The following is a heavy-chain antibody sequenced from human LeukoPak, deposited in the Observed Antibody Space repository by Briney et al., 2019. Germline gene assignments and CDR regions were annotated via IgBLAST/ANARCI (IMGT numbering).Heavy chain of an antibody. CDR1: GXSFSSYC. CDR2: IYPGDSDT. CDR3: ARRDGYDSTTFDY. Sequence: RGESLKISFKGSGXSFSSYCIGWVRQMPGKGLEWMGIIYPGDSDTRYSPSFQGQVTISADKSISTAYLQWSILKASDTAMYYCARRDGYDSTTFDYWGQGTLVTVSS. V-gene: IGHV5-51*01. J-gene: IGHJ4*02. D-gene: IGHD5-24*01.